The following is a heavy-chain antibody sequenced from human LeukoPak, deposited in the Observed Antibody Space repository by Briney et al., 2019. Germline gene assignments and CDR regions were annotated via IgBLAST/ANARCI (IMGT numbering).Heavy chain of an antibody. J-gene: IGHJ3*02. CDR2: LYYSGST. Sequence: PSETLSLTRSVCGGPIREYYWSWIRQPPGRGLVWRGYLYYSGSTNYNPSLKSRVTISVDTSKNQFSLKLSSVTAADTALYYCARGVRYFVLDGFDIWGQGTMVTVSS. CDR1: GGPIREYY. V-gene: IGHV4-59*13. CDR3: ARGVRYFVLDGFDI. D-gene: IGHD3-9*01.